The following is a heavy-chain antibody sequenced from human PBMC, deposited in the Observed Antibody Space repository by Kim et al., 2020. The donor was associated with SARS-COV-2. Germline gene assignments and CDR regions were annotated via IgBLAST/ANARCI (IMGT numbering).Heavy chain of an antibody. CDR3: ARETYYDSSGYYYYYYM. CDR1: GFTFSSYA. J-gene: IGHJ6*03. V-gene: IGHV3-64*01. CDR2: ISSNGGST. D-gene: IGHD3-22*01. Sequence: GGSLRLSCAASGFTFSSYAMHWVRQAPGKGLEYVSAISSNGGSTYYANSVKGRFTISRDNSKNTLYLQMGSLRAEDMAVYYCARETYYDSSGYYYYYYM.